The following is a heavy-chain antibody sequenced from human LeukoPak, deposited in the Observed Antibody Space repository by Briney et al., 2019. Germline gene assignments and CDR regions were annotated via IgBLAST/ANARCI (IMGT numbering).Heavy chain of an antibody. CDR2: MNPTSGNT. CDR3: ARGPGYTSSWSYYYYGMDV. Sequence: ASVKVSCKASGYTFTSYDINWVRQATGQGLEWMGWMNPTSGNTGYAHKFKGRVTMTRNTSISAAYMELSSLRSEDTAVYYCARGPGYTSSWSYYYYGMDVWGRGTTVIVSS. J-gene: IGHJ6*02. D-gene: IGHD6-13*01. V-gene: IGHV1-8*01. CDR1: GYTFTSYD.